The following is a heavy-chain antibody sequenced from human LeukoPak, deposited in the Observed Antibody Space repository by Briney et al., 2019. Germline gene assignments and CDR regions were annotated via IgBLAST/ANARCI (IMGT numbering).Heavy chain of an antibody. V-gene: IGHV1-8*02. J-gene: IGHJ5*02. CDR1: GYTFTSYG. CDR2: MNPNSGNT. D-gene: IGHD4-17*01. Sequence: GASVKVSCKASGYTFTSYGISWVRQAPGQGLEWMGWMNPNSGNTAYAQKFQGRVTMTRNTSIDTAYMELSSLRSEDTAVYYCARRNYGDSRRWLDPWGQGTLVTVSS. CDR3: ARRNYGDSRRWLDP.